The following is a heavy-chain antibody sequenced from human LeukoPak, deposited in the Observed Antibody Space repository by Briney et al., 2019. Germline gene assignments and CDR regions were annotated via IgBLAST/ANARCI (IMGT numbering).Heavy chain of an antibody. CDR3: ATETIGRHYDY. V-gene: IGHV3-21*01. CDR1: GFTFSSCG. D-gene: IGHD1-14*01. J-gene: IGHJ4*02. Sequence: GGSLRLSCAASGFTFSSCGFNWVRQAPGKGLEWVSSIGPTGTDRYYADSVRGRFTISRDRAKNSMYLQMDSLRDEDTAVYYCATETIGRHYDYWGQGTLLTVSS. CDR2: IGPTGTDR.